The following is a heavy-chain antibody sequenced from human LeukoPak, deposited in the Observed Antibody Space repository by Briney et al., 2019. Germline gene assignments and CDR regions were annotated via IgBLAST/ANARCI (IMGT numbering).Heavy chain of an antibody. CDR3: ARTDYDRTYYYGMDV. CDR2: INAGNGNT. D-gene: IGHD4-17*01. V-gene: IGHV1-3*01. Sequence: ASVKVSCKASGYTFTSYAMHWVRQAPRQRLEWMGWINAGNGNTKYSQKFQGRVTITRDTSASTAYMELSSLRSEDTAVYYCARTDYDRTYYYGMDVWGQGTTVTVSS. CDR1: GYTFTSYA. J-gene: IGHJ6*02.